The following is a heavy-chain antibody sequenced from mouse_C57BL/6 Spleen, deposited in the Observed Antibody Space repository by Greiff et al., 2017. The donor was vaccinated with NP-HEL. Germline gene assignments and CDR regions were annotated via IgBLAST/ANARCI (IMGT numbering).Heavy chain of an antibody. CDR2: ISSGSSTI. CDR1: GFTFSDYG. CDR3: ARDYSNYHYYAMDY. V-gene: IGHV5-17*01. D-gene: IGHD2-5*01. J-gene: IGHJ4*01. Sequence: EVKLEESGGGLVKPGGSLKLSCAASGFTFSDYGMHWVRQAPEKGLEWVAYISSGSSTIYYADTVKGRFTISRDNAKNTLFLQMTSLRSEDTAMYYCARDYSNYHYYAMDYWGQGTSVTVSS.